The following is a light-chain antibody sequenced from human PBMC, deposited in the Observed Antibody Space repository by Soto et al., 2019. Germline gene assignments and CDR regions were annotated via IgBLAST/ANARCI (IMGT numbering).Light chain of an antibody. CDR3: QQRSNWPPTWT. CDR2: DAS. CDR1: QSVSSY. Sequence: EILMPQSPATLSLSPGERATLSGRASQSVSSYLAWYQQNPGQAPRLLIYDASNRATGIPARFSGSGSGTDFTLTISSLEPEDFAVYYCQQRSNWPPTWTVGQGTKVDIK. J-gene: IGKJ1*01. V-gene: IGKV3-11*01.